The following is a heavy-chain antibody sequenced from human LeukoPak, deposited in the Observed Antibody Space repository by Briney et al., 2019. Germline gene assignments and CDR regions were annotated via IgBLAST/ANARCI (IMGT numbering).Heavy chain of an antibody. Sequence: SETLSLTCTVSGGSINSYYWSWNRQPPGKGLECIGYIHYTGSTNYNPSLKSRVTISVDTSKSQFSLKLSSVTAADTAIYYCAKHYMGSSYSHGLDCWGQGTLVTVSS. J-gene: IGHJ4*02. CDR3: AKHYMGSSYSHGLDC. CDR1: GGSINSYY. V-gene: IGHV4-59*01. D-gene: IGHD3-10*01. CDR2: IHYTGST.